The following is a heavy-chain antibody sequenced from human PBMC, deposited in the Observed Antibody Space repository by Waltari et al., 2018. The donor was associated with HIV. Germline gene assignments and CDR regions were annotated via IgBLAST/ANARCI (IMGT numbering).Heavy chain of an antibody. J-gene: IGHJ2*01. CDR2: IYPGDSDT. CDR1: GYSFSSYW. Sequence: EVQLVQSGAAVKKPGESLKIPCKGSGYSFSSYWTGWVRKVPGKGLEWMGIIYPGDSDTRYSPSFQGQVTISADKSISTAYLQWSSLKASDTAMYYCARPSGGYSYGFNWYFDLWGRGTLVTVSS. V-gene: IGHV5-51*01. D-gene: IGHD5-18*01. CDR3: ARPSGGYSYGFNWYFDL.